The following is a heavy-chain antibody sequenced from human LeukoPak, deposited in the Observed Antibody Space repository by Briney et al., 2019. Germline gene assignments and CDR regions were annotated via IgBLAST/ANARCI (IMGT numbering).Heavy chain of an antibody. D-gene: IGHD3/OR15-3a*01. V-gene: IGHV1-69*13. CDR2: IIPIFGTA. Sequence: AAVRVSCKASGGTFSSYAISWVRQAPGQGLEWMGGIIPIFGTANYAQKFQGRVTITADESTSTAYMELSSPRSEDTAVYYCARVIFGRYFDYWGQGTLVTVPS. CDR3: ARVIFGRYFDY. CDR1: GGTFSSYA. J-gene: IGHJ4*02.